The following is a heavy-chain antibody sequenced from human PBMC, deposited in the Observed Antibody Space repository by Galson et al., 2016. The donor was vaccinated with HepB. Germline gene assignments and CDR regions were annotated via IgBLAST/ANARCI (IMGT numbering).Heavy chain of an antibody. CDR3: ARVTIFGIIEGFDP. CDR2: VYHTGST. CDR1: GGSISPHY. Sequence: SETLSLTCTVSGGSISPHYWSWIRQTPGLGLQYIGYVYHTGSTHYNPPLKSRVTLSVDTSKNQFSLKLSSVTAADTAIYYCARVTIFGIIEGFDPWGQGILVTVSS. J-gene: IGHJ5*02. V-gene: IGHV4-59*11. D-gene: IGHD3-3*02.